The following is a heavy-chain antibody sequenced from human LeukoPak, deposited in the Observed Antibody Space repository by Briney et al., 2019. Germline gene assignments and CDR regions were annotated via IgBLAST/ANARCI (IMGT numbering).Heavy chain of an antibody. V-gene: IGHV3-21*01. Sequence: GGSLRLSCAASGFTFSSYGMNWVRQAPGKGLEWVSSISSSSSYIYYADSVKGRFTISRDNAKNSLYLQMNSLRAEDTAVYYCARDLYSSSWYSAIFDYWGQGTLVTVSS. CDR2: ISSSSSYI. CDR3: ARDLYSSSWYSAIFDY. CDR1: GFTFSSYG. J-gene: IGHJ4*02. D-gene: IGHD6-13*01.